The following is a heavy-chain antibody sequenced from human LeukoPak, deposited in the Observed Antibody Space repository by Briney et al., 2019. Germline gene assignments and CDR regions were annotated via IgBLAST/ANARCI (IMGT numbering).Heavy chain of an antibody. V-gene: IGHV4-39*07. CDR1: GGSISSSSFY. J-gene: IGHJ4*02. CDR3: AREHYYDSSGYFDY. CDR2: ISYTGET. Sequence: PSETLSLTCTVSGGSISSSSFYWGWFRQPPGKGLEWIGVISYTGETFYNPSLKSRVTISIDTSKHQFSLNLWSVTAADTAVYYCAREHYYDSSGYFDYWGQGTLVTVSS. D-gene: IGHD3-22*01.